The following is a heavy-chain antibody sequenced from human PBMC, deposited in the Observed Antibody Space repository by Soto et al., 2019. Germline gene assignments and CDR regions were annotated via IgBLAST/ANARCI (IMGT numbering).Heavy chain of an antibody. Sequence: VGSLRLSCAASGFSFSRYGIHWVRQAPGKGLERVAVISYDESTTFYADSVKGRFTISRDNSKNTLFLQMNSLRPEDTAVYYCSKAMIGSYDSDAFDVWGQGTMVTVSS. D-gene: IGHD3-22*01. J-gene: IGHJ3*01. V-gene: IGHV3-30*18. CDR2: ISYDESTT. CDR1: GFSFSRYG. CDR3: SKAMIGSYDSDAFDV.